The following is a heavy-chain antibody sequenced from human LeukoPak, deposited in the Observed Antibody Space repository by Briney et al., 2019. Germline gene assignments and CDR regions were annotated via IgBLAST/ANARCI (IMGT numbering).Heavy chain of an antibody. D-gene: IGHD3-10*01. Sequence: SETLSLTCTVSGGSISSSNYYWGWVRQPPGKGLEWIGAFYYSESTYYNPSLKSRVTISIDTSKNQFSLKLRSVTASDTAVYYCARLGDYGSGSSSYWGREPWSPSPQ. CDR1: GGSISSSNYY. CDR3: ARLGDYGSGSSSY. V-gene: IGHV4-39*01. CDR2: FYYSEST. J-gene: IGHJ4*02.